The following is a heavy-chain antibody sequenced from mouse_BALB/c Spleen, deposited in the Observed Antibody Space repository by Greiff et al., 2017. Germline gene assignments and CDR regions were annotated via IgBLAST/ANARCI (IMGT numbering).Heavy chain of an antibody. D-gene: IGHD2-1*01. V-gene: IGHV5-4*02. Sequence: EVQVVESGGGLVKPGGSLKLSCAASGFTFSDYYMYWVRQTPEKRLEWVATISDGGSYTYYPDSVKGRFTISRDNAKNNLYLQMSSLKSEDTAMYYCARDGNLYYYAMDYWGQGTSVTVSS. J-gene: IGHJ4*01. CDR1: GFTFSDYY. CDR2: ISDGGSYT. CDR3: ARDGNLYYYAMDY.